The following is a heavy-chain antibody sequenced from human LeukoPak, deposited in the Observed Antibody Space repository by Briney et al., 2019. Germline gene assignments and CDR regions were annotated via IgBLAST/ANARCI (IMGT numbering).Heavy chain of an antibody. D-gene: IGHD3-10*01. CDR2: ISSSGSTI. V-gene: IGHV3-11*01. CDR3: ARASHYGSGSYGYHYYMDV. J-gene: IGHJ6*03. CDR1: GFTFSDYY. Sequence: PGGSLRLSCAASGFTFSDYYMSWIRQAPGKGLEWVSYISSSGSTIYYADSVKGRFTISRDNAKNSLYLQMNSLRAEDTAVYYCARASHYGSGSYGYHYYMDVWGKGTTVTVSS.